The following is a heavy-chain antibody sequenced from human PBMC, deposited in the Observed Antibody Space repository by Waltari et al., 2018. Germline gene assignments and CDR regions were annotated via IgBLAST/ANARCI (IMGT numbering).Heavy chain of an antibody. Sequence: QVQLQPWGAGLLKPSETLSLTCAVYGGSFSGYYWSWIRQPPGKGLEWSGEINHSGSTNYNPYLKSRVTRSVDTSKNEFYRKLSSVTAADTAVDYCARRIPIVAVPAARGAVDPWGQGTLVTVSS. CDR1: GGSFSGYY. V-gene: IGHV4-34*01. CDR2: INHSGST. J-gene: IGHJ5*02. D-gene: IGHD2-2*01. CDR3: ARRIPIVAVPAARGAVDP.